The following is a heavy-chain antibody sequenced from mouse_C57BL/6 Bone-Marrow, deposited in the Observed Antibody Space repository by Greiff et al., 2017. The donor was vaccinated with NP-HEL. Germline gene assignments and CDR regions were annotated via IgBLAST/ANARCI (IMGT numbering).Heavy chain of an antibody. CDR3: ARVGPNYYGSSPFAY. CDR2: IDPSDSYT. CDR1: GYTFTSYW. D-gene: IGHD1-1*01. J-gene: IGHJ3*01. V-gene: IGHV1-50*01. Sequence: VQLQQPGAELVKPGASVKLSCKASGYTFTSYWMQWVKQRPGQGLEWIGEIDPSDSYTNYNQKFKGKATLTVDTSSSTAYMQLSSLTSEDSAVYYCARVGPNYYGSSPFAYWGQGTLVTVSA.